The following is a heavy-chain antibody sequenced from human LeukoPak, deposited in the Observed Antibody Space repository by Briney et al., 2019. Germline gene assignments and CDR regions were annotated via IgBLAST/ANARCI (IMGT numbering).Heavy chain of an antibody. CDR3: ASPFHESAGGYFYGKDV. J-gene: IGHJ6*02. Sequence: GGSLRLSCAASGFTFSSSAMSWVRQAPGKGLEWVSAISNNGGYTYYADSVQGRFTISRDNSKSTLCLQMNSLRAEETAVYYCASPFHESAGGYFYGKDVWGQGTTVTVSS. V-gene: IGHV3-23*01. D-gene: IGHD3-22*01. CDR2: ISNNGGYT. CDR1: GFTFSSSA.